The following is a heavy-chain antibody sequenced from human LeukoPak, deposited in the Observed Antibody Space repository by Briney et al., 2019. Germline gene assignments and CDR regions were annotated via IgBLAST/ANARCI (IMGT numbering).Heavy chain of an antibody. CDR2: IYPGDSDT. CDR3: ARQFGGNSEFDY. CDR1: GFSFTSHW. Sequence: GESLNISCKGSGFSFTSHWIGWVRQMPGKGLEWMGIIYPGDSDTRYSPSFQGQVTISADTSINTAYLQWSRLEASGTAMYYCARQFGGNSEFDYWGQGTLVTVSS. V-gene: IGHV5-51*01. J-gene: IGHJ4*02. D-gene: IGHD4-23*01.